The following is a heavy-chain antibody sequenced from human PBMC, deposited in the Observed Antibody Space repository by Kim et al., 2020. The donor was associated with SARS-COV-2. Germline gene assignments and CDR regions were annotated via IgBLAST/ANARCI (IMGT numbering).Heavy chain of an antibody. Sequence: GGSLRLSCAASGVSFDSSAMNWVRQAPGKGLEWVAVISFDGRNTAYVDSVEGRFTISRDNSKSTLHLQMNSLRVEDTAVYYCARVKYYEPVGLSDYYNGMDGWGQGTTVTVSS. CDR2: ISFDGRNT. CDR3: ARVKYYEPVGLSDYYNGMDG. CDR1: GVSFDSSA. V-gene: IGHV3-30-3*01. J-gene: IGHJ6*02. D-gene: IGHD3-22*01.